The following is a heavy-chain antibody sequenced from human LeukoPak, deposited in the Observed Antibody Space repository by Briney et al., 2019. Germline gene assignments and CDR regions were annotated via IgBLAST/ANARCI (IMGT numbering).Heavy chain of an antibody. J-gene: IGHJ4*02. D-gene: IGHD6-19*01. CDR2: INHSGST. Sequence: SETLSLTCAVYGGSFSGYYWSWIRQPPGKGLEWIGEINHSGSTNYKSSLKSRVTISVDTSKNEFSLNLRSVTAADTAVYYCARELISRQWLAHTPIFDYWGQGTLVTVSS. CDR1: GGSFSGYY. CDR3: ARELISRQWLAHTPIFDY. V-gene: IGHV4-34*01.